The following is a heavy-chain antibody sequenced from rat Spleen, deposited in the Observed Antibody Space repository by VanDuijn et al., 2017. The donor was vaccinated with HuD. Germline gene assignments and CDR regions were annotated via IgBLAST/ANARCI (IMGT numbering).Heavy chain of an antibody. D-gene: IGHD1-9*01. CDR3: ATNTYYGYNPNWFAY. V-gene: IGHV2-13*01. J-gene: IGHJ3*01. Sequence: QVHLKESGPGRVQPSQTLSLTCTVSGFSLSRHGVIWVRQPPGKGLEGMGGIWGDGSTNYNSALKSRLSINRDTSKSQVFLKMSSLQTEDTAMYFCATNTYYGYNPNWFAYWGHGTLVTVSS. CDR2: IWGDGST. CDR1: GFSLSRHG.